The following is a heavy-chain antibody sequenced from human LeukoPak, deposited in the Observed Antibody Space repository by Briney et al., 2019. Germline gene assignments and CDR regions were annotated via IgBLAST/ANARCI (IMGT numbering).Heavy chain of an antibody. CDR2: ISAHNGNT. CDR1: GYTFTTYG. D-gene: IGHD3-3*01. Sequence: ASVKVSCKAAGYTFTTYGVSWVRQAPGQGLEWMGWISAHNGNTNYAQKFQGRVTMTTDTSTSTAYMELSSLRSEDTAAYYCATVGVYYYGMDVWGQGTTVTVSS. CDR3: ATVGVYYYGMDV. V-gene: IGHV1-18*01. J-gene: IGHJ6*02.